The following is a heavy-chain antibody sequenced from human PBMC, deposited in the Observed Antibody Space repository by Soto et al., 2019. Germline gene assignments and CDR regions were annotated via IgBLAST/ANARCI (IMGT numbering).Heavy chain of an antibody. D-gene: IGHD5-18*01. CDR2: ISWDGGST. V-gene: IGHV3-43*01. Sequence: PVGSLRLSGAASGFTFDDYTMHWVRQAPGKGLEWVSLISWDGGSTYYADSVKGRFTISRDNSKNSRYLQMNSLRTEDTALYYCAKDITPLSSYGFYYGMDVWGQGTTVTVSS. CDR3: AKDITPLSSYGFYYGMDV. J-gene: IGHJ6*02. CDR1: GFTFDDYT.